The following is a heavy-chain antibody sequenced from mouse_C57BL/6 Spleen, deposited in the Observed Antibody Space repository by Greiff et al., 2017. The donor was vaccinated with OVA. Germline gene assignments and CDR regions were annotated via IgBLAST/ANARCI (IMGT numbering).Heavy chain of an antibody. J-gene: IGHJ2*01. CDR2: ISSGSSTI. Sequence: EVKLMESGGGLVKPGGSLKLSCAASGFTFSDYGMHWVRQAPEKGLEWVAYISSGSSTIYYADTVKGRFTISRDNAKNTLFLQMTSLRSEDTAMYYCARAGTRGYYFDYWGQGTTLTVSS. V-gene: IGHV5-17*01. CDR1: GFTFSDYG. CDR3: ARAGTRGYYFDY. D-gene: IGHD4-1*01.